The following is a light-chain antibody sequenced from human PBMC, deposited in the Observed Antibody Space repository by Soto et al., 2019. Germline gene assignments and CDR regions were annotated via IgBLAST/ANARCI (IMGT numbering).Light chain of an antibody. CDR1: SSNIGNYY. V-gene: IGLV1-47*01. CDR3: AAWDDSLSVL. CDR2: KTN. Sequence: QSVLTQPPSASGTPGQSVTISCSGSSSNIGNYYVYWYQQLPGTAPKLLIYKTNQRPSGVTDRFSGSKSGTSASLAISGLRSEDEADYYCAAWDDSLSVLFGGGTKVTVL. J-gene: IGLJ2*01.